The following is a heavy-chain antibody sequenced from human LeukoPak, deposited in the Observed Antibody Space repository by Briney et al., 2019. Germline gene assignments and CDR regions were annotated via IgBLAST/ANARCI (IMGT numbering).Heavy chain of an antibody. J-gene: IGHJ4*02. Sequence: ASVKVSCKASGYTFTSYAMNWVRQAPGQGLEWMGWINTNTGNPTYAQGFTGRFVFSLDTSVSTAYLQISSLKAEDTAVYYCARDHYEYDILTGPAFHFDYWGQGTLVTVSS. CDR2: INTNTGNP. CDR3: ARDHYEYDILTGPAFHFDY. V-gene: IGHV7-4-1*02. D-gene: IGHD3-9*01. CDR1: GYTFTSYA.